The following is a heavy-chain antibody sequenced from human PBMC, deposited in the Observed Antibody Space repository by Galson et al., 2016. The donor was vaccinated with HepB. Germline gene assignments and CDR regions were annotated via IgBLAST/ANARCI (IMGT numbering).Heavy chain of an antibody. CDR2: IIPIFGLV. CDR3: ARDPAVAGTNGVLAEYFQH. CDR1: GGTFNNYA. J-gene: IGHJ1*01. D-gene: IGHD6-19*01. V-gene: IGHV1-69*13. Sequence: SVKVSCKASGGTFNNYAISWVRQAPGQGLEWMGGIIPIFGLVNYAQKFQGRVTITADESTSTAYMELSSLRSEDTAVYYCARDPAVAGTNGVLAEYFQHWGRGTLVTVSS.